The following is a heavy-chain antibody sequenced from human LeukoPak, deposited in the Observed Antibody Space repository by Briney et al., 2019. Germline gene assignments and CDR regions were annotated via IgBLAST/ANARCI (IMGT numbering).Heavy chain of an antibody. CDR3: ARGPDYDILADYFDY. V-gene: IGHV3-48*03. D-gene: IGHD3-9*01. CDR2: ISSGGSTI. CDR1: GFTFSSYE. Sequence: GGSLRLSCAASGFTFSSYEMNWVRQAPGKGLEWVSYISSGGSTIYYADSVRGRFTISRDNSKNTLFLQMNSLRPEDTAVYYCARGPDYDILADYFDYWGQGTLVTVSS. J-gene: IGHJ4*02.